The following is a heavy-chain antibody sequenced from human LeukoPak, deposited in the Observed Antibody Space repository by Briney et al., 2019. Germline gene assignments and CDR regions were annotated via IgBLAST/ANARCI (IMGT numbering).Heavy chain of an antibody. CDR1: GFAFSNAW. J-gene: IGHJ4*02. Sequence: GGSLRLSCAASGFAFSNAWMSWVRQAPGKGLEWVGRIKSKTDGGTTDYAAPVKGRFTISRDDSKNTLYLQMNSLKTEDTAVYYCTTVFDASFRKIAYCGGDCYSGNDYWGQGTLVTVSS. V-gene: IGHV3-15*01. D-gene: IGHD2-21*02. CDR2: IKSKTDGGTT. CDR3: TTVFDASFRKIAYCGGDCYSGNDY.